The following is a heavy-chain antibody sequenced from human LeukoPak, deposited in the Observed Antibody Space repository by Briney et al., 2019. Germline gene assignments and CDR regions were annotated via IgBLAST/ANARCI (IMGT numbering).Heavy chain of an antibody. V-gene: IGHV4-39*07. J-gene: IGHJ5*02. CDR1: GFTVSSNY. Sequence: GSLRLSCAAPGFTVSSNYMSWVRQPPGKGLEWIGSIYYSGSTYYNPSLKSRVTISVDTSKNQFSLKLTSVTAADTAVYYCARDPTAYCTNGVCNWFDPWGQGTLVTVSS. D-gene: IGHD2-8*01. CDR2: IYYSGST. CDR3: ARDPTAYCTNGVCNWFDP.